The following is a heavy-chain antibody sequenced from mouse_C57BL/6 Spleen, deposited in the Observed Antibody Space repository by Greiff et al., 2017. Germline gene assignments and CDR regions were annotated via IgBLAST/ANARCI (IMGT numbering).Heavy chain of an antibody. CDR2: IDPSDSYT. CDR1: GYTFTSYW. V-gene: IGHV1-69*01. J-gene: IGHJ2*01. CDR3: ARRDYGSTLFDY. D-gene: IGHD1-1*01. Sequence: VQLQQPGAELVMPGASVKLSCKASGYTFTSYWMHWVKQRPGQGLEWIGEIDPSDSYTNYNQKFKGKSTLTVDKSSRTAYMQLSSLTSEDSAVYYCARRDYGSTLFDYWGQGTTLTVSS.